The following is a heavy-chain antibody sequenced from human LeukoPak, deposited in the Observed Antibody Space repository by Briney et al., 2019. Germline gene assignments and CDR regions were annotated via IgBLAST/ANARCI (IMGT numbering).Heavy chain of an antibody. J-gene: IGHJ3*02. CDR1: GGSFSGYY. D-gene: IGHD3-9*01. CDR2: INHSGST. Sequence: KPSETLSLTCAVYGGSFSGYYWSWIRQPPGKGLEWIGEINHSGSTNYNPSLKSRVTISVDTSKNQFSLKLSSVTAADTAVYYCARLGAHYDILTGYYYDAFDIWGQGTMVTVSS. CDR3: ARLGAHYDILTGYYYDAFDI. V-gene: IGHV4-34*01.